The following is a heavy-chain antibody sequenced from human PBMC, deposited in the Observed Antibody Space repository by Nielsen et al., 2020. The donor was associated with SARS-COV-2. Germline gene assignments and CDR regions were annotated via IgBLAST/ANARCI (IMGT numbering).Heavy chain of an antibody. J-gene: IGHJ6*02. CDR3: AKRRAVFMLTFGGEGAMDV. CDR1: GFAFNNFG. CDR2: MSYEGHKK. D-gene: IGHD3-16*01. V-gene: IGHV3-30*18. Sequence: GESLKISCAASGFAFNNFGFYWVRQAPGTGLEWVASMSYEGHKKYYADSLTGRFTDSRDTSKNTVYLQMNSLSVEDTAVYHCAKRRAVFMLTFGGEGAMDVWGQGTTVSVSS.